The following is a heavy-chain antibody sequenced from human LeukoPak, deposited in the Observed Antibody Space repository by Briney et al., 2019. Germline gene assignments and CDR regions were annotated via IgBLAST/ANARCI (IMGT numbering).Heavy chain of an antibody. CDR3: ARSIVVVTATPGYFDY. Sequence: GGSLRLSCAASGITFSTYWMSWVRQAPGKGLEWVANIKEDGSEKYYMDSVKGRFTISRDNAKNSVYLQMNSLRAEDTAVYYCARSIVVVTATPGYFDYWGQGTLVTVSS. J-gene: IGHJ4*02. V-gene: IGHV3-7*01. CDR1: GITFSTYW. CDR2: IKEDGSEK. D-gene: IGHD2-21*02.